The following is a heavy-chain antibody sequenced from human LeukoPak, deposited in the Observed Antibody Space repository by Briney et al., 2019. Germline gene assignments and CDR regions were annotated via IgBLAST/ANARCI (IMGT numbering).Heavy chain of an antibody. CDR3: ARVRDSSGWYPDAFDI. CDR2: INSDGSST. J-gene: IGHJ3*02. V-gene: IGHV3-74*01. CDR1: GFTFSSYW. Sequence: GGSLRLSCAASGFTFSSYWMHWVRQAPGKGLVWVSRINSDGSSTIYADSVKGRFTIYRDNAKNTLYLQMNSLRAEDTAVFYCARVRDSSGWYPDAFDIWGQGTMVTVSS. D-gene: IGHD6-19*01.